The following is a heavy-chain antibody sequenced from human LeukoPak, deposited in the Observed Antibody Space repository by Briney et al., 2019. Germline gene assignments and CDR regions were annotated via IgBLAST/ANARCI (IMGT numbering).Heavy chain of an antibody. Sequence: SQTLSLTCTVSGGSISSGGYYWSWIRQPPGKGVEWIGNIYHSGSTYYNPSLKSRVTISVDRSKNQFSLKLSSVTAADTAVYYCASHYDSSGYYPFDFDYWGQGTLVTVSS. D-gene: IGHD3-22*01. CDR2: IYHSGST. J-gene: IGHJ4*02. CDR3: ASHYDSSGYYPFDFDY. CDR1: GGSISSGGYY. V-gene: IGHV4-30-2*01.